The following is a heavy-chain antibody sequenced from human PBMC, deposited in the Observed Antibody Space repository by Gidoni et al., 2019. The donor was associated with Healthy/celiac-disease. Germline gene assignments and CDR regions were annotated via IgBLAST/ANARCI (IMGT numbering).Heavy chain of an antibody. V-gene: IGHV3-23*01. J-gene: IGHJ4*02. CDR3: ANLSKRITIFGVVTHFDY. Sequence: EVQLLESGGGLVQPGGSLRLPCGASGVTLSSHAMGWVRQAPGKGLEWVSAISGSGGSTYYADSVTGRFTISRDNSKNTLYLQMNSLRAEDTAVYYCANLSKRITIFGVVTHFDYWGQGTLVTVSS. CDR2: ISGSGGST. CDR1: GVTLSSHA. D-gene: IGHD3-3*01.